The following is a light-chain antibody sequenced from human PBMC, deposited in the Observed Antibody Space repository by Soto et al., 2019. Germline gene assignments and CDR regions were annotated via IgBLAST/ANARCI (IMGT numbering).Light chain of an antibody. CDR2: GAS. CDR3: QQFGRSSWT. V-gene: IGKV3-20*01. J-gene: IGKJ1*01. Sequence: EIVLTQSPGTLSLSPGERATLSCRASQSVSGSDLAWYQQKPGQAPRLLIYGASSRATGIPDRFSGSGSGTDFTLTISSLEPEDFAVYYCQQFGRSSWTFGQGTNVEIK. CDR1: QSVSGSD.